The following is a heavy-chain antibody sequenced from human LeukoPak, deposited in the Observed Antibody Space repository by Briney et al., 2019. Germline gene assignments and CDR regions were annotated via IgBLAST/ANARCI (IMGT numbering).Heavy chain of an antibody. CDR2: IYHSGTT. V-gene: IGHV4-59*02. Sequence: PSETLSLTCTVSNGSVSTYYWSWIRQPLGKGLEWIGHIYHSGTTIYNPTLKSRVAMSVDTSKNHFSLHLTSVTAADTAVYFCARDSFGSGWCALWGRGTLVAVSS. CDR3: ARDSFGSGWCAL. J-gene: IGHJ2*01. D-gene: IGHD6-19*01. CDR1: NGSVSTYY.